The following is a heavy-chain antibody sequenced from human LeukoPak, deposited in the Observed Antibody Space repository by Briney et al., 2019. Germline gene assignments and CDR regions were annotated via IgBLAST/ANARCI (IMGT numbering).Heavy chain of an antibody. V-gene: IGHV4-4*09. CDR1: GGSISSYY. D-gene: IGHD1-14*01. CDR2: IYTSGST. CDR3: ARHRNIDEREVLSWFDP. J-gene: IGHJ5*02. Sequence: SSETLSLTCTVSGGSISSYYWSWIRQPPGKGLKWIGYIYTSGSTNYNPSLKSRVTISVDTSKNQFSLKLSSVTAADTAVYYCARHRNIDEREVLSWFDPWGQGTLVTVSS.